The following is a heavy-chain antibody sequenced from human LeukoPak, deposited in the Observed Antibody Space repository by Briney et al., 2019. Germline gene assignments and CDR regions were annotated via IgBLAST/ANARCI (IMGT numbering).Heavy chain of an antibody. V-gene: IGHV4-61*02. D-gene: IGHD3-3*01. J-gene: IGHJ6*03. Sequence: ASETLSLTCTVSGGSISSGSYYWSWIRRPAGKGLEWIGRIYTSGSTNYNPSLKSRVTISVDTSKNQFSLKLSSVTAADTAVYYCARSPYDFWSGKYYYYYMDVWGKGTTVTVSS. CDR1: GGSISSGSYY. CDR2: IYTSGST. CDR3: ARSPYDFWSGKYYYYYMDV.